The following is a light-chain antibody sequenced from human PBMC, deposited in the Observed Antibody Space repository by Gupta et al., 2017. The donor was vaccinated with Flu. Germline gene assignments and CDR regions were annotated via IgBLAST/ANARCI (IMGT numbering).Light chain of an antibody. Sequence: GDRVTITCRASQSISSWLAWYQQKPGKAPKVLIYKASSSESGVPSRFSGSGSGTEFTLTISSLQPDDFATYYCQQYNSYPYTFGQGTKLEIK. CDR3: QQYNSYPYT. CDR1: QSISSW. CDR2: KAS. J-gene: IGKJ2*01. V-gene: IGKV1-5*03.